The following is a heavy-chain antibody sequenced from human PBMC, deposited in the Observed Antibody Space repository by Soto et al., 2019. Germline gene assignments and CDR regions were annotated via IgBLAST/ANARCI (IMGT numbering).Heavy chain of an antibody. CDR1: GFSFSTYS. V-gene: IGHV3-21*01. CDR3: AREETAWPLAYGLDV. D-gene: IGHD2-21*02. CDR2: IGRRSDI. Sequence: GSLRLSCEASGFSFSTYSMHWVRQAPGKGLEWVSSIGRRSDIYYADSVKGRFTISRDNAKNSVSLQMNSLRDEDTAVYYCAREETAWPLAYGLDVWGQGTTVTVSS. J-gene: IGHJ6*02.